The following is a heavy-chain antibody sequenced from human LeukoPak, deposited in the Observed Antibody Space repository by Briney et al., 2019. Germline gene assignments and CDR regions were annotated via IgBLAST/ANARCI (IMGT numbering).Heavy chain of an antibody. CDR3: ARDKITMVRGPHYYYGMDV. Sequence: GASVKVSCKASGYTFTGYYMHWVRQAPGQGLEWMGWINPNSGGTNYAQKFQGRVTMTRDTSISTAYMELSRLRSDDTAVYYCARDKITMVRGPHYYYGMDVWGQGTTVTVSS. CDR2: INPNSGGT. V-gene: IGHV1-2*02. J-gene: IGHJ6*02. D-gene: IGHD3-10*01. CDR1: GYTFTGYY.